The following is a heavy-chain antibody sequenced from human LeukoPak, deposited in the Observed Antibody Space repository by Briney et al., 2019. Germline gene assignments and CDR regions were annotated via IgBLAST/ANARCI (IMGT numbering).Heavy chain of an antibody. CDR1: XFTFNSEA. D-gene: IGHD6-19*01. V-gene: IGHV3-23*01. J-gene: IGHJ4*02. Sequence: PGGSLRLSCAXXXFTFNSEAMTWVRQGPGKGLEWVSSISDSGGTTYYADSVKGRFTISRDNSKNTVYLQMNSLRAEDTALYYCAKGLGFLPQFDYWGQGTLVAVSS. CDR3: AKGLGFLPQFDY. CDR2: ISDSGGTT.